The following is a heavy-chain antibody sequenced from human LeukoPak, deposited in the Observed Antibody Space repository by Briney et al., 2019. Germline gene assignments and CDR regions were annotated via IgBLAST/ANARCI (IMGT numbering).Heavy chain of an antibody. D-gene: IGHD4-17*01. J-gene: IGHJ3*02. Sequence: SETLSLTCIVSGGSISSGDYYWSWIRQPPGKGLEWIGSVYDSGETYFNPSLMSRVTMSVDRSKNQFSLKLNSVTAADTAVYHCARDFDGDHDQDAFDIWGQGTLVTVSS. CDR1: GGSISSGDYY. V-gene: IGHV4-30-2*01. CDR2: VYDSGET. CDR3: ARDFDGDHDQDAFDI.